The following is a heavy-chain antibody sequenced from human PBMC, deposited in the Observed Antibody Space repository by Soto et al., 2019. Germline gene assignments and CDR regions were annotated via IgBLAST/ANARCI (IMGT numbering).Heavy chain of an antibody. V-gene: IGHV4-34*01. CDR2: INHSGST. CDR1: GGSFSGYY. J-gene: IGHJ6*02. CDR3: ARATHYGDYGVGYYGMDV. D-gene: IGHD4-17*01. Sequence: QVQLQQWGAGLLKPSETLSLTCAVYGGSFSGYYWSWIRQPPGKGLEWIGEINHSGSTNYNPSLKSRITISVDTSKTQFSLKLSSVTAADTAVYYCARATHYGDYGVGYYGMDVWGQGTTVTVSS.